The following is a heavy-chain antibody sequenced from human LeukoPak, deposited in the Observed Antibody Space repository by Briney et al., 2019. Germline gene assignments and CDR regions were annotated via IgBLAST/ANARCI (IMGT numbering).Heavy chain of an antibody. D-gene: IGHD6-19*01. CDR2: INPNSGGT. J-gene: IGHJ5*02. V-gene: IGHV1-2*02. CDR3: ARDRRTIGPYSSGWFGWFDP. Sequence: ASVKASCKASGYTFTGYYMHWVRQAPGQGLEWMGWINPNSGGTNYAQKFQGRVTMTRDTSISTAYMELSRLRSDDTAVYYCARDRRTIGPYSSGWFGWFDPWGQGTLVTVSS. CDR1: GYTFTGYY.